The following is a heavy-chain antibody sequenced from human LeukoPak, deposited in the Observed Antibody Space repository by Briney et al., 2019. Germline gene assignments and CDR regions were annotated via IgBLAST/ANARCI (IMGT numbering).Heavy chain of an antibody. Sequence: SETLSLTCTVSGGSISSYYWSWIRQPPGKGLEWIGYIYYSGSTNYNPSLKSRVTISVDTSKNQFSLKLSSVTAADTAVYYCARTPGSGYDYDFDYWGQGTLVTVSS. CDR2: IYYSGST. D-gene: IGHD5-12*01. V-gene: IGHV4-59*08. CDR1: GGSISSYY. CDR3: ARTPGSGYDYDFDY. J-gene: IGHJ4*02.